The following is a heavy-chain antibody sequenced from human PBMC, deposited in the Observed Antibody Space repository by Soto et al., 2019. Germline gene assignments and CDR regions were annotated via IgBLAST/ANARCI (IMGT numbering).Heavy chain of an antibody. Sequence: EVQLLESGGGLVQPGGSLRLSCAASGFTFSSYAMSWVRQAPGKGLEWVSAISGSAGSTFYADSVKGRFTISRDNSENSLYLQMNSLRDEDTAVYYCARPSGSYDTSGYYGAFYYYGMDVWGQGTTVTVSS. D-gene: IGHD3-22*01. CDR3: ARPSGSYDTSGYYGAFYYYGMDV. CDR1: GFTFSSYA. J-gene: IGHJ6*02. CDR2: ISGSAGST. V-gene: IGHV3-23*01.